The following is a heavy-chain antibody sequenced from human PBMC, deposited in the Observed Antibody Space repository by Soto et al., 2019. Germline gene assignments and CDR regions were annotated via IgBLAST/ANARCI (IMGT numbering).Heavy chain of an antibody. V-gene: IGHV4-30-4*01. CDR1: GGSISSGDYY. J-gene: IGHJ5*02. CDR3: ARNGYSSGYMFDP. D-gene: IGHD3-22*01. Sequence: SETLSLTCTVSGGSISSGDYYWSWIRQPPGKGLEWIGYIYYSGSTYYNPSLKSRVTISVDTSKNQFSLKLSSVTAADTAVYYCARNGYSSGYMFDPWGQGTLVTVSS. CDR2: IYYSGST.